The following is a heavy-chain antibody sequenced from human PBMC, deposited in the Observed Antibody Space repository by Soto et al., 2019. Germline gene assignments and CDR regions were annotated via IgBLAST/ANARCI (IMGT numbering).Heavy chain of an antibody. CDR2: IHSDGSST. CDR3: ANGILCLSN. D-gene: IGHD1-20*01. CDR1: GFTFSNYW. Sequence: EVQVVESGGGLVQPGGSLRLSCAVSGFTFSNYWMYWVRQVPGKGLEWVSRIHSDGSSTTYADSVKGRFTISRGDARNTMYLQMHSLTAEETAVYYCANGILCLSNWGQGTLVTVSS. J-gene: IGHJ4*02. V-gene: IGHV3-74*01.